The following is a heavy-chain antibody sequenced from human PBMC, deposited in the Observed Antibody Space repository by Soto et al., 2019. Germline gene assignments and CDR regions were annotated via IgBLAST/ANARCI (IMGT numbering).Heavy chain of an antibody. CDR1: GGSITNGDYY. J-gene: IGHJ4*02. CDR3: ARDAPGEAPY. CDR2: INYRGTT. Sequence: QVPLQESGPGLVRPSQTLSLPCTVSGGSITNGDYYWNWIRQHPGKGLEWIGYINYRGTTFYNPSLKSRVFISVETSKNQFSLNLSSVTAADTAVYFCARDAPGEAPYWGQGTLVTVSS. V-gene: IGHV4-31*03. D-gene: IGHD2-2*01.